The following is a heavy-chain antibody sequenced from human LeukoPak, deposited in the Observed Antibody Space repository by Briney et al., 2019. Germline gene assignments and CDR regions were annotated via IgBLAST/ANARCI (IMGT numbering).Heavy chain of an antibody. Sequence: SETLSLTCAVYCGSFSGYYGTGIRQPPGKGVECIGEINHSGNTNYNPSLKSRVTISVDTSKNQFSLTLSSVTAADTAVYFCARGIPKLETYYDFWSGHPGWFDPWGQGALVTVSS. D-gene: IGHD3-3*01. V-gene: IGHV4-34*01. CDR1: CGSFSGYY. CDR2: INHSGNT. J-gene: IGHJ5*02. CDR3: ARGIPKLETYYDFWSGHPGWFDP.